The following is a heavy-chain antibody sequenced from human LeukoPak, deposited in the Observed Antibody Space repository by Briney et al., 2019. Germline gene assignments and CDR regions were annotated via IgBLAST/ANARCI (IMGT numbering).Heavy chain of an antibody. D-gene: IGHD3-9*01. J-gene: IGHJ5*02. Sequence: SETLSLTCTVSGGSISSSSYYWGWIRQPPGKGLEWIGSIYYSGRTYYNPSLKSRVTISVDTSKNQFSLKLSSVTAADTAVYYCASTQWRYFENWFDPWGQGTLVTVSS. CDR3: ASTQWRYFENWFDP. CDR2: IYYSGRT. CDR1: GGSISSSSYY. V-gene: IGHV4-39*01.